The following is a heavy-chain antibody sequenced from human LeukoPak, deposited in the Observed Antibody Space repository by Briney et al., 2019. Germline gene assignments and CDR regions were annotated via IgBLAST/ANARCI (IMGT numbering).Heavy chain of an antibody. J-gene: IGHJ3*02. V-gene: IGHV4-39*07. CDR2: INHSGST. CDR1: GGSVSSGSYY. Sequence: SETLSLTCTVSGGSVSSGSYYWSWIRQPPGKGLEWIGEINHSGSTNYNPSLKSRVTISVDTSKNQFSLKLSSVTAADTAVYYCARGRGRFDAFDIWGQGTMVTVSS. CDR3: ARGRGRFDAFDI.